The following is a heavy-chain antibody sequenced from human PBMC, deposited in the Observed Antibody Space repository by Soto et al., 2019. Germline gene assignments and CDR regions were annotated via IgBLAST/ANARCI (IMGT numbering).Heavy chain of an antibody. CDR3: AKVGPYYDILTGYYYYFDY. CDR2: ISGSGGST. Sequence: GGSLRLSCAASGFTFSSYAMSWVRQAPGKGLEWVSAISGSGGSTYYADSVKGRFTISRDNSKNTLYLQMNSLRAEDTAVYYCAKVGPYYDILTGYYYYFDYWGQGTLVTVS. D-gene: IGHD3-9*01. J-gene: IGHJ4*02. CDR1: GFTFSSYA. V-gene: IGHV3-23*01.